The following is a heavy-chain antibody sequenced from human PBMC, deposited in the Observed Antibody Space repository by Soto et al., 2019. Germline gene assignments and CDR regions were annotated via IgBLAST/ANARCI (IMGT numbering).Heavy chain of an antibody. D-gene: IGHD6-6*01. CDR2: ISHDGSNK. CDR1: GFTFSSYG. Sequence: PGGSLRLSCAASGFTFSSYGMHWVRQAPGKGLEWVAVISHDGSNKYYADSVKGRFTISRDNSKNTLYLQMNSLRAEDTAVYYCAKDLDSSSSGGMGVWGQGTTVTVSS. V-gene: IGHV3-30*18. CDR3: AKDLDSSSSGGMGV. J-gene: IGHJ6*02.